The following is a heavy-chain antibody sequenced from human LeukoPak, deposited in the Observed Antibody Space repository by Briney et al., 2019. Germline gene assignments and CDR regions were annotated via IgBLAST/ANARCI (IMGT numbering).Heavy chain of an antibody. D-gene: IGHD6-13*01. V-gene: IGHV4-39*01. CDR1: GGSISSSSSHY. Sequence: SETLSLTCTVSGGSISSSSSHYWAWIRQPPGKGLEWIGTMSNSGSTYYNPSLKSRVTISGDTSKNQFSLKLSSMTAADTAVFYCARRSQTAAGRGIDYWGQGTLDSVSS. CDR2: MSNSGST. CDR3: ARRSQTAAGRGIDY. J-gene: IGHJ4*02.